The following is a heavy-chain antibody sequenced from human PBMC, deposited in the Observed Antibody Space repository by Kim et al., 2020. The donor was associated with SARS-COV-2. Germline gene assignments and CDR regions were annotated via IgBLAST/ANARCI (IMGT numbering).Heavy chain of an antibody. V-gene: IGHV3-48*03. CDR3: ARDIVVATRAFDY. Sequence: YADSVKGRFTSSRDNAKNSLYLQMNSLRAEDTAVYYCARDIVVATRAFDYWGQGTLVTVSS. D-gene: IGHD3-22*01. J-gene: IGHJ4*02.